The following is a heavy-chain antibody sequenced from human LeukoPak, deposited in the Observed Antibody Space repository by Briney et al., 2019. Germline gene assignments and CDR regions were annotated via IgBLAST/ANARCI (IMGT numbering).Heavy chain of an antibody. CDR1: GFSVSNNY. V-gene: IGHV3-53*01. CDR3: ARESRFGHLLPYCMDV. Sequence: GGSLRLSCAASGFSVSNNYMSWVRQAPGKGLEWVSVLFSGGNSYYADSVMGRFTISRDNSRNILYLQMNSLRAEDTAVYYCARESRFGHLLPYCMDVWGQGTTVTVSS. CDR2: LFSGGNS. J-gene: IGHJ6*02. D-gene: IGHD3-10*01.